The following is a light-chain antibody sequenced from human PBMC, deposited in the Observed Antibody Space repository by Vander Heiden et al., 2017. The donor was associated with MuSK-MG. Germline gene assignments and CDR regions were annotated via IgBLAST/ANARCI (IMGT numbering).Light chain of an antibody. CDR1: RRHGGRDHP. CDR2: EVR. V-gene: IGLV2-18*02. CDR3: SSITTSTTFI. J-gene: IGLJ1*01. Sequence: QSALTPPPSVSAPPAQSVTISCPATRRHGGRDHPVTWYPPAPGALLRLMIYEVRKRPSGVPDRFSGSRSGNTASLTISGLQAEDEADYYCSSITTSTTFIFGSGTKCTVL.